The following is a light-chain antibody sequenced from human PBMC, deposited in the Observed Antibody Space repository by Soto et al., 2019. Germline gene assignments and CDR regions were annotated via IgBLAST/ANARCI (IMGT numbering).Light chain of an antibody. V-gene: IGLV2-8*01. CDR2: EVS. Sequence: QSALTQPPSASGSPGQSVTISCTGTSSDVGGYNYVSWYQQHPGKAPKLMIYEVSKRPSGVPARFSGSKSGNTASLTVSGLQAEDEADYYCTSYAGSNNFFYVFGTGTKVTVL. CDR3: TSYAGSNNFFYV. CDR1: SSDVGGYNY. J-gene: IGLJ1*01.